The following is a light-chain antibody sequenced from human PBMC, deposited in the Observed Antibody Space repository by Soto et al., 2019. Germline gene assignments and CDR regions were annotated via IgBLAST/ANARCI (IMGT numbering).Light chain of an antibody. CDR2: DAS. V-gene: IGKV3-11*01. CDR1: PSVSHS. CDR3: QQRNQWPPVT. Sequence: ESVLTQSPATLSLSPGYRATLSCRASPSVSHSLAWYQHKPGQAPRILIYDASNRVTGVPTRFSGSGSGKDVTLTSSSLNPEEVAVYYCQQRNQWPPVTVGGGNRVEIK. J-gene: IGKJ4*02.